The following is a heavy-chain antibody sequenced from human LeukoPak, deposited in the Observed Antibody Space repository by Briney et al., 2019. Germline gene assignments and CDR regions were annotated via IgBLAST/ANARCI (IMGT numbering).Heavy chain of an antibody. J-gene: IGHJ5*01. CDR3: AKAISSTWYISLPSDS. CDR2: ISDSSSYI. D-gene: IGHD6-13*01. CDR1: GFMFSDYS. Sequence: GGSLRLSCATSGFMFSDYSMHWVRQAPGRGLEWVSSISDSSSYIYYIDSVEGRFTISRDNARKLLFLQMNSLRAEDSAVYYCAKAISSTWYISLPSDSWGLGTRVTVSP. V-gene: IGHV3-21*01.